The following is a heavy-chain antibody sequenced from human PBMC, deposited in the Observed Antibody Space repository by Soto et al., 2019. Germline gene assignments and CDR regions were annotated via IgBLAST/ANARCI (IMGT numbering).Heavy chain of an antibody. CDR2: ISSSGGAI. J-gene: IGHJ4*02. CDR3: VSRDY. CDR1: GFTFRDSH. Sequence: LRLSFAASGFTFRDSHINWIRQAPGKGLEWVSYISSSGGAIFYADSVKGRFTISRDNAKNSVYLHMSGLRGEDSAMYYCVSRDYWGQGTQVTVSS. V-gene: IGHV3-11*01.